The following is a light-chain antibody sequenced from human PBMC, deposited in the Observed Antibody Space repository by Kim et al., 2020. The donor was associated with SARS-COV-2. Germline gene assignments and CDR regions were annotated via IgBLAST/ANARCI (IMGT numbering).Light chain of an antibody. J-gene: IGLJ2*01. V-gene: IGLV1-44*01. Sequence: GQRVTSSCSGSSSNIGRNTVSWYQQFPGTAPKLLIYNNNQRPSGVPDRFSGSKSGTSASLAISGLQSEDEADYYCATWDDSLHGVIFGGGTQLTVL. CDR1: SSNIGRNT. CDR3: ATWDDSLHGVI. CDR2: NNN.